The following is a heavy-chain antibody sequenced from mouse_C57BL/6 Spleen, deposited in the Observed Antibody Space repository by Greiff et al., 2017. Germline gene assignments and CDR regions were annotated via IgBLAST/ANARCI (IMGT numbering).Heavy chain of an antibody. J-gene: IGHJ2*01. CDR2: IKPNNGGT. CDR1: GYTFTDYN. V-gene: IGHV1-18*01. D-gene: IGHD4-1*01. Sequence: VQLKESGPELVKPGASVKIPCKASGYTFTDYNMDWVKQSHGKSLEWIGDIKPNNGGTIYNQKFKGKATLTVDKSSSTAYMELRSLTSEDTAVYYCARSNWGGYVDDWGQGTTLTVSS. CDR3: ARSNWGGYVDD.